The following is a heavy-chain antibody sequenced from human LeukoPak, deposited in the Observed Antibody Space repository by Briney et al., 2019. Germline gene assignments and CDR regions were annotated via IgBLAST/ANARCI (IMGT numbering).Heavy chain of an antibody. CDR2: ISGSDGST. Sequence: QPGGSLRLSCAASGFTFSNYDMSWVRQAPGKGLEWVSGISGSDGSTYYADSVKGRFTISRDNFKNTLYLQMNSLRAEDTAVYYCAKGRVTGGYYLFDYWGQGTLATVSS. CDR1: GFTFSNYD. CDR3: AKGRVTGGYYLFDY. J-gene: IGHJ4*02. D-gene: IGHD3-22*01. V-gene: IGHV3-23*01.